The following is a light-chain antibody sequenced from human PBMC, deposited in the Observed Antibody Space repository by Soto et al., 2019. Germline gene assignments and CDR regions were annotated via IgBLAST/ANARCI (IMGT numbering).Light chain of an antibody. V-gene: IGKV1-5*01. CDR2: DAS. CDR3: QQYNNYSWT. Sequence: DIQMTQSPSTLSASVGDRVTITCRASQSISSWLAWYQQKPGKVPKVLIYDASSLESGVPSRFSGSGSGTEFTLTISSLHPDDFATYYCQQYNNYSWTFGQGTKVEI. J-gene: IGKJ1*01. CDR1: QSISSW.